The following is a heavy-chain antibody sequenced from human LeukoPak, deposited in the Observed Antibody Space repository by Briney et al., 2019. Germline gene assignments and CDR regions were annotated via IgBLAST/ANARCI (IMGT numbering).Heavy chain of an antibody. CDR2: IYYSGST. J-gene: IGHJ6*03. CDR3: ATTDCSSTSCHYYYDYYMDV. D-gene: IGHD2-2*01. V-gene: IGHV4-30-4*08. CDR1: GGSISSGDYY. Sequence: SQTLSLTCTVSGGSISSGDYYWSWIRQPPGKGLEWIWYIYYSGSTYYNPSLKSRVTISVDTSKNQFSLKLSSVTAADTAVYYCATTDCSSTSCHYYYDYYMDVWGKGTTVTVSS.